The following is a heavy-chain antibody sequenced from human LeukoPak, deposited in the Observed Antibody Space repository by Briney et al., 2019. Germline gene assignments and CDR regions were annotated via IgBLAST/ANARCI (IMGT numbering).Heavy chain of an antibody. CDR1: GFTFSTYY. Sequence: PGGSLRLSCAPSGFTFSTYYMNWVRQAPGKGLEWVSSISSRSSYIYYADSVKGRFTISRDNAKNSLYLQMNSLRAEDTAVYYCARDPGSGELDYWGRGPLVSVSS. CDR3: ARDPGSGELDY. D-gene: IGHD6-19*01. V-gene: IGHV3-21*01. J-gene: IGHJ4*02. CDR2: ISSRSSYI.